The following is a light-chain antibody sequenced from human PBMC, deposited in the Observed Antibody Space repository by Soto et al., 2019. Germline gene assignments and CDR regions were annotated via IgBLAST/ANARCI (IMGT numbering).Light chain of an antibody. CDR3: QQSYSTPRT. V-gene: IGKV1-39*01. J-gene: IGKJ1*01. Sequence: DIQMTQSPSSLSASVGDRVTITCRASQTISSFLNWYQQKVGKAPKLLIYAASSLQSGVPSRFSGSGSGADFTLTISNLQPEDFATYYCQQSYSTPRTFGHGTKVDIK. CDR2: AAS. CDR1: QTISSF.